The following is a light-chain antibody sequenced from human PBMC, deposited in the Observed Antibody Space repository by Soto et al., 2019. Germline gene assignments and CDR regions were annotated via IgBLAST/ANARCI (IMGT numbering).Light chain of an antibody. CDR2: KAS. CDR1: QSISSW. V-gene: IGKV1-5*03. Sequence: DIPMTQSPSTLSASVGDRVTITCRASQSISSWLAWYQQKPGEAPKLLIYKASSLESGVPSRFSGSGSGTAFTLTISSLQPDDFATYYCQEYNSYPMYTFGQGTKLEIK. J-gene: IGKJ2*01. CDR3: QEYNSYPMYT.